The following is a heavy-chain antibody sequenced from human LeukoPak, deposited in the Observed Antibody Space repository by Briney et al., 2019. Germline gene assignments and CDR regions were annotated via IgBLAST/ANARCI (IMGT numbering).Heavy chain of an antibody. J-gene: IGHJ5*02. CDR3: ARDLDPNSRFSWLDH. CDR1: GCTVSSDE. Sequence: PGGALRICCAASGCTVSSDEMSWGRQAPGKGRHWFLYISSSGSTIYYAASVKGRFPVSRDTSTSTLYLHMHSLPPEDTAVYFCARDLDPNSRFSWLDHWGQGTLVTVSS. CDR2: ISSSGSTI. V-gene: IGHV3-48*03. D-gene: IGHD6-13*01.